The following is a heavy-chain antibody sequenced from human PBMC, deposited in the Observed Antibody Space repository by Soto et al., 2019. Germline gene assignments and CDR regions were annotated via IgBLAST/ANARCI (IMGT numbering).Heavy chain of an antibody. Sequence: ASVKVSCKASGYTFTSYYMHWVRQAPGQGLEWMGIINPSGGSTSYAQKFQGRVTMTRDTSTSTVYMELSSLRSEDTAVYYCARVRGIAVAPNDAFDIWGQGTMVTVSS. J-gene: IGHJ3*02. D-gene: IGHD6-19*01. V-gene: IGHV1-46*03. CDR2: INPSGGST. CDR3: ARVRGIAVAPNDAFDI. CDR1: GYTFTSYY.